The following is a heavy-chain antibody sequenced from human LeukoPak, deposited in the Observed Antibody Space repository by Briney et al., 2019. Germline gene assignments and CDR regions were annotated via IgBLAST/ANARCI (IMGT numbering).Heavy chain of an antibody. J-gene: IGHJ4*02. CDR1: GYTFTSHD. D-gene: IGHD5-18*01. CDR3: ARDLGEDTTMIFFDF. Sequence: ASVKVSCKASGYTFTSHDINWVRQAPGQGLEWMGWSSAYNGNTKYAQNVQGRVTMTADTSTDTAYMELRNLRSDDTAVYYCARDLGEDTTMIFFDFWGQGTLVTVSS. V-gene: IGHV1-18*01. CDR2: SSAYNGNT.